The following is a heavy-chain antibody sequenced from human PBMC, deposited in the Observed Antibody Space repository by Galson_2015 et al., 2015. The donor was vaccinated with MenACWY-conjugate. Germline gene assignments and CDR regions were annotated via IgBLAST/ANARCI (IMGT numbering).Heavy chain of an antibody. D-gene: IGHD6-13*01. CDR3: ARDSRVGAPGTELDY. Sequence: SLRLSCAGSGFTFRTYWMHWVRQASGKGLVWVSRISTDGSSTSYADSVKGRFTISRDNAKNTLYLQMNSLRAEDTAVYYCARDSRVGAPGTELDYWGQGTLVTVSS. CDR2: ISTDGSST. J-gene: IGHJ4*02. V-gene: IGHV3-74*01. CDR1: GFTFRTYW.